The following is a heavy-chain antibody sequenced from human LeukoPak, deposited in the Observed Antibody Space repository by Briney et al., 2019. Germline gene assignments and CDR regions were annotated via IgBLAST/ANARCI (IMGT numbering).Heavy chain of an antibody. V-gene: IGHV1-18*01. CDR3: ARGRDYVWGSYPHNRALDV. CDR2: ISAYNGNT. CDR1: GYTFTSYG. J-gene: IGHJ6*04. D-gene: IGHD3-16*02. Sequence: GASVKVSCKASGYTFTSYGISWVRQAPGQGLEWMGWISAYNGNTNYAQKLQGRVTMTTDTSTSTAYMELRSLRSDDTVVYYCARGRDYVWGSYPHNRALDVWGKGTTVTISS.